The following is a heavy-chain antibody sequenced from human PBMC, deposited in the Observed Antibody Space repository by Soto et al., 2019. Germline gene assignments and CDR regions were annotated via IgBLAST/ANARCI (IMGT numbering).Heavy chain of an antibody. CDR2: IIPRFGTR. CDR3: ARGRGLYNSGRSQLDY. J-gene: IGHJ4*02. V-gene: IGHV1-69*13. D-gene: IGHD3-22*01. CDR1: GGPFSMFT. Sequence: ASVKVSCKASGGPFSMFTFNWVRQAPGQGLEWMGGIIPRFGTRNYAPTLQGRVTITADGSTNTAYMELSSLRSEDTAVYYCARGRGLYNSGRSQLDYWGQGTMVTVSS.